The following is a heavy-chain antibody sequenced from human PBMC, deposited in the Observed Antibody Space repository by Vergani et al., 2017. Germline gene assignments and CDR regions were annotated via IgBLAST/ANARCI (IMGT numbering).Heavy chain of an antibody. Sequence: QVQLVQSGAEVKKPGSSVKVSCKASGDTFSRYAISWVRQAPGQGLEWMGGIIPIFGTANYAQKFQGRVTITADESTSTAYMELSSLRSEDTAVYQCARVAPSNSEVTPTAFDVWGQGTMVTVSS. D-gene: IGHD1-1*01. CDR3: ARVAPSNSEVTPTAFDV. V-gene: IGHV1-69*12. CDR2: IIPIFGTA. CDR1: GDTFSRYA. J-gene: IGHJ3*01.